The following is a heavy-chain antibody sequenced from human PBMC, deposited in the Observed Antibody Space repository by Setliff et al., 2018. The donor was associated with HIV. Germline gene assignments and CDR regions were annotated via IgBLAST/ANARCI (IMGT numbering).Heavy chain of an antibody. D-gene: IGHD3-22*01. CDR1: GGSISSYY. V-gene: IGHV4-59*08. Sequence: SETLSLTCTVSGGSISSYYWSWIRQPPGKGLEWIGYIYYSGGTNYNPSLKSRVTISVDTSKNQFSLKLSSVTAADTAVYYCARHYYDSTEDAFDIWGQGTMVTVSS. CDR3: ARHYYDSTEDAFDI. J-gene: IGHJ3*02. CDR2: IYYSGGT.